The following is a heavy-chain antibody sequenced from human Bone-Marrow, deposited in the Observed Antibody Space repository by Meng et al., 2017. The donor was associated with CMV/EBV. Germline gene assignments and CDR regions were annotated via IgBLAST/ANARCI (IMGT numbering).Heavy chain of an antibody. CDR1: GFTFIAYY. CDR3: ARVEAFSALYCTFPACWLS. CDR2: INPNDGAT. J-gene: IGHJ4*02. Sequence: ASVKVSCKASGFTFIAYYIHWVRQAPGQRPEWMGWINPNDGATKYAQKFQDRVTMTRDTSISTVSMELGRLTSDDTAVYFCARVEAFSALYCTFPACWLSWGQGSRVTVSS. V-gene: IGHV1-2*02. D-gene: IGHD2-8*01.